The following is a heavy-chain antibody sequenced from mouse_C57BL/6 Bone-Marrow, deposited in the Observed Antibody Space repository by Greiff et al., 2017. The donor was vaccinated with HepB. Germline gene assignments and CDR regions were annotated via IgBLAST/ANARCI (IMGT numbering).Heavy chain of an antibody. Sequence: VQLKQSGPGLVQPSQSLSITCTVSGFSLTSYGVHWVRQSPGKGLEWLGVIWSGGSTDYNAAFISRRSISKDNSKSQVFFKMNSLQADDTAIYYCARSLYGCDGFDYWGQGTTLTVSS. D-gene: IGHD2-2*01. CDR2: IWSGGST. CDR3: ARSLYGCDGFDY. V-gene: IGHV2-2*01. J-gene: IGHJ2*01. CDR1: GFSLTSYG.